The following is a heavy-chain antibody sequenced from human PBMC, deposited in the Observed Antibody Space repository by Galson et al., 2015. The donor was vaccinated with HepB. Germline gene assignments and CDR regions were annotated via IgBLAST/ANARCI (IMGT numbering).Heavy chain of an antibody. CDR2: IYSGGST. D-gene: IGHD3-10*01. CDR1: GFTVSSNY. V-gene: IGHV3-66*01. J-gene: IGHJ3*02. CDR3: ARDPVGYESMVRGVTGAFDI. Sequence: SLRLSCAASGFTVSSNYMSWVRQAPGKGLEWVSVIYSGGSTYYADSVKDRFTISRDNSKNTLYLQMNSLRAEDTAVYYCARDPVGYESMVRGVTGAFDIWGQGTMVTVSS.